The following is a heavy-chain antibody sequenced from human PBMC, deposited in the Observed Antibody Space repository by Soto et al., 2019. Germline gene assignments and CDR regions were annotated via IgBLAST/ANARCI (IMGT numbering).Heavy chain of an antibody. CDR3: ARFRVAGDYVP. CDR1: GFTFSNYW. D-gene: IGHD3-16*01. J-gene: IGHJ5*02. V-gene: IGHV3-74*01. CDR2: INPDGSST. Sequence: EVQLVESGGGLVQPGGSLRLSCAASGFTFSNYWMHWVRQAPGKGLVWVSRINPDGSSTSYADSVRGRFTISRDNANNMLYLQMNSLRTEDTALYYCARFRVAGDYVPWGQGTLVTVSS.